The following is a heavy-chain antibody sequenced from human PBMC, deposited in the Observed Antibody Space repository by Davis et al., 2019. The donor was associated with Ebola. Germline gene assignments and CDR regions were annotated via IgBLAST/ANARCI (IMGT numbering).Heavy chain of an antibody. Sequence: PSETLSLTCAVYGGSFSGYYWSWIRQPPGKGLEWIGEINHNGATNYNPSLKSRDTISVDTSKNQFSLKLNSVTAADTAVYYCTRGWGQQRWFYSWGQGTLVTVSS. CDR2: INHNGAT. CDR3: TRGWGQQRWFYS. V-gene: IGHV4-34*01. D-gene: IGHD6-13*01. J-gene: IGHJ5*01. CDR1: GGSFSGYY.